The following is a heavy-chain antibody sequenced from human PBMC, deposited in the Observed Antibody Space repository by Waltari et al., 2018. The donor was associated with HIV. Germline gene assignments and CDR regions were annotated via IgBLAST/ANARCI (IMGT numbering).Heavy chain of an antibody. CDR1: GGSFSGYY. Sequence: VQLPQWGAGLLEPSETLSLTCGVYGGSFSGYYWSWIRQPPGKGLEWIVEINHRGGPNYNPSLKSRVTISLDRSRNQFSLKLTSVTAADTAVYYCARPMFIPGATQKGGMDVWGQGTTVTVSS. D-gene: IGHD1-26*01. J-gene: IGHJ6*02. CDR2: INHRGGP. CDR3: ARPMFIPGATQKGGMDV. V-gene: IGHV4-34*01.